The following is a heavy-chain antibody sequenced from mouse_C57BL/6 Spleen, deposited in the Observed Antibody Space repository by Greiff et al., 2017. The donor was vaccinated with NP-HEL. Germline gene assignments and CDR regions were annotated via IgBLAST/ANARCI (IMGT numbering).Heavy chain of an antibody. Sequence: QVQLKESGAELVRPGASVKLSCKASGYTFTDYYINWVKQRPGQGLEWIARIYPGSGNTYYNEKFKGKATLTAEKSSSTAYMQLSSLTSEDSAVYFCARGGDVFDYWGQGTTLTVSS. D-gene: IGHD3-3*01. J-gene: IGHJ2*01. V-gene: IGHV1-76*01. CDR3: ARGGDVFDY. CDR1: GYTFTDYY. CDR2: IYPGSGNT.